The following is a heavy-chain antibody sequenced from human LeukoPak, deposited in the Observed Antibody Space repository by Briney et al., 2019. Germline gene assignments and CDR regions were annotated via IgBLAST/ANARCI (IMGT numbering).Heavy chain of an antibody. J-gene: IGHJ3*02. D-gene: IGHD6-19*01. Sequence: SETLSLTCTVPGGSVSSYYWSWIRQPPGKGLEWIGFIYYSGSTNYNPSLKSRVTISVDTSKNQFSLKLNSVTAADTAVYYCARFLSDSSGWNADAFDIWGQGTMVTVSS. V-gene: IGHV4-59*02. CDR2: IYYSGST. CDR1: GGSVSSYY. CDR3: ARFLSDSSGWNADAFDI.